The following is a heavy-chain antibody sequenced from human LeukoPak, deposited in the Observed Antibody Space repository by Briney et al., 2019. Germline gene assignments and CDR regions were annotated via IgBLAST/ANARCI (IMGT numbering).Heavy chain of an antibody. D-gene: IGHD6-13*01. CDR1: GFTFSSYG. Sequence: QSGGSLRLSCAASGFTFSSYGMHWVRQAPGKGLEWVAFIRYDGSNKYYADSVKGRFTISRDNSKNTLYLQMNSLRAEDTAVYYCAKGEVYRQLATTPVDYWGQGTLVTVSS. CDR3: AKGEVYRQLATTPVDY. J-gene: IGHJ4*02. V-gene: IGHV3-30*02. CDR2: IRYDGSNK.